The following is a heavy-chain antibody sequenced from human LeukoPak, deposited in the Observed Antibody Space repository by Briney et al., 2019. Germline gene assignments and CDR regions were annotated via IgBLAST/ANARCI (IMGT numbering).Heavy chain of an antibody. D-gene: IGHD3-22*01. CDR2: IPYDGSNK. Sequence: GGSLRLSCAASGFTFSNYGMHWVRQAPGKGLEWVAVIPYDGSNKYYADSVKGRFTISRDNSKNTLYLQMNSLRAEDTAVYYCARDSSGYYYPDAFDIWGQGTMVTVSS. CDR1: GFTFSNYG. V-gene: IGHV3-30*03. J-gene: IGHJ3*02. CDR3: ARDSSGYYYPDAFDI.